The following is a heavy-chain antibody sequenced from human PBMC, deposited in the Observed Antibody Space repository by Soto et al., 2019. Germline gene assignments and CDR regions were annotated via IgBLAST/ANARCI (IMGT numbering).Heavy chain of an antibody. CDR3: AKATSATCTGSICYSFDY. Sequence: XGSLVLSCVASGFTFSSYAMSGVRQAPGQRLEWVATFSGGRDTTWHADPVKGRFTVSRDSSKNTLSLQMNSLRPEDTALYYCAKATSATCTGSICYSFDYWGQGTLVTVSS. CDR2: FSGGRDTT. J-gene: IGHJ4*02. D-gene: IGHD2-21*01. V-gene: IGHV3-23*01. CDR1: GFTFSSYA.